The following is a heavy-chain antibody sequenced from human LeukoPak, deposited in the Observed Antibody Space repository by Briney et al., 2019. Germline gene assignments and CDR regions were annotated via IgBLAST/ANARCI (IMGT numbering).Heavy chain of an antibody. J-gene: IGHJ6*02. CDR3: ARDRRGYCSGGSCPLDYYYYGMDV. D-gene: IGHD2-15*01. V-gene: IGHV3-33*01. CDR2: IWYDGSNR. Sequence: GRSLRLSCAASGFTFSSYGMHWVRQAPGKGLEWVAVIWYDGSNRYYADSVKGRFTISRDNSKNTLYLQMNSLRAEDTAVYYCARDRRGYCSGGSCPLDYYYYGMDVWGQGTTVTVSS. CDR1: GFTFSSYG.